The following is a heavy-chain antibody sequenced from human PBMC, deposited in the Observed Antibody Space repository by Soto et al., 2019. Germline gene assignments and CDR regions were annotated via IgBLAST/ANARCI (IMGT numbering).Heavy chain of an antibody. CDR1: GYSFTNYW. D-gene: IGHD3-16*01. J-gene: IGHJ2*01. V-gene: IGHV5-51*01. CDR3: VRPKQPYFGXDSYYVWGYWYFGL. CDR2: IFPGDSDT. Sequence: GESLKISCKGSGYSFTNYWIGWVRQKPGKGLEWMGTIFPGDSDTRYSPSFQGQVTISADRSTSTAYLQWSSLKASDTAMYYCVRPKQPYFGXDSYYVWGYWYFGLWGRGTLVTVAS.